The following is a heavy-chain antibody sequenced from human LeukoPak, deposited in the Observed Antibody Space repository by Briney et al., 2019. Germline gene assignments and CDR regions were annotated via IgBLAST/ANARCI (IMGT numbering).Heavy chain of an antibody. CDR3: ARGDIAAGGAPFDY. J-gene: IGHJ4*02. Sequence: SETLSLTCAVYGESFSGYYWSWIRQPPGRGLEWIGEIKHSGSTSYSASLKSRVTISVDTSKNQFSLKLNSVTAADTAVYYCARGDIAAGGAPFDYWGQGTLVTVSS. D-gene: IGHD6-13*01. CDR1: GESFSGYY. CDR2: IKHSGST. V-gene: IGHV4-34*01.